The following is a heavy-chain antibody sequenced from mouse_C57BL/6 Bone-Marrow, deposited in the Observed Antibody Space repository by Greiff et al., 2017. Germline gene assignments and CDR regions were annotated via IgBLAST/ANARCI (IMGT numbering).Heavy chain of an antibody. D-gene: IGHD1-1*01. Sequence: VQLQQPGAELVKPGASVKLSCKASGYTFTSYWMHWVKQRPGQGLEWIGMIHPNSGSTNYNEKFKSKATLTVDKSSSTAYMQLSRLTSEDSAVYYCARESYYGSSPAWFAYWGQGTLVTVSA. CDR3: ARESYYGSSPAWFAY. CDR1: GYTFTSYW. V-gene: IGHV1-64*01. J-gene: IGHJ3*01. CDR2: IHPNSGST.